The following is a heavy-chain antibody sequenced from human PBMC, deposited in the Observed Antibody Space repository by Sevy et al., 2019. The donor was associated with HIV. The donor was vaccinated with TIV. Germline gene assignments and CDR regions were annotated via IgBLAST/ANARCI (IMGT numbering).Heavy chain of an antibody. J-gene: IGHJ4*02. CDR3: VRRRSAVATYYTSTTLAGYYFDY. CDR1: GDSISSGANY. CDR2: IHHSGST. Sequence: TLSLTCTVSGDSISSGANYWGWIRQHPVKGLEWIGYIHHSGSTDDNPSLKSRITMSVDTSKNQFSLKLRSVTAADTAVYSCVRRRSAVATYYTSTTLAGYYFDYWGQGTTVTVSS. D-gene: IGHD5-12*01. V-gene: IGHV4-31*03.